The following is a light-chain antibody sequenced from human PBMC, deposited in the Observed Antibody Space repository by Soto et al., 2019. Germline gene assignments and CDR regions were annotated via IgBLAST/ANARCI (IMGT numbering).Light chain of an antibody. J-gene: IGKJ5*01. CDR1: QSVSSY. V-gene: IGKV3-11*01. Sequence: EIVLTQSPATLSLSPVERATLSCRASQSVSSYLAWYQQKPGQAPRLLIYDASNRATGILARFSGSGSGTDFTLTISSLEPEDFAVYYCQQRSTSFGQGTRLEI. CDR3: QQRSTS. CDR2: DAS.